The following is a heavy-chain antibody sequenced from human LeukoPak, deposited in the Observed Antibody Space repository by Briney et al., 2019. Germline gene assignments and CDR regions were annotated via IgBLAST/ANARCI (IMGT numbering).Heavy chain of an antibody. CDR1: GFTFSSYW. CDR3: ARGPAWYYYGSSNAFDI. CDR2: IKQDGSEK. J-gene: IGHJ3*02. Sequence: PGGSLRLSCAASGFTFSSYWMSWVRQAPGKGLEWVANIKQDGSEKYYVDSVKGRFTISRDNAKNSLYLQMNSLRAEDTAVYYCARGPAWYYYGSSNAFDIWGQGTMVTVSS. V-gene: IGHV3-7*01. D-gene: IGHD3-22*01.